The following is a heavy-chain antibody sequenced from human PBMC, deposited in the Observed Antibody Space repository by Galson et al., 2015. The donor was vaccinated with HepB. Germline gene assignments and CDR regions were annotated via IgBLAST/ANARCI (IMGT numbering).Heavy chain of an antibody. J-gene: IGHJ3*02. D-gene: IGHD1-7*01. Sequence: SVKVSCKASGYTFTNHGISWVRQAPGQGLEWMGWISGYNGNTDYTQKFQGRITLTTNTSTSTAYMELRSLRSDDTAVFYCARDRRITGTTGAFEIWGQGTTVTVSS. CDR3: ARDRRITGTTGAFEI. CDR2: ISGYNGNT. CDR1: GYTFTNHG. V-gene: IGHV1-18*01.